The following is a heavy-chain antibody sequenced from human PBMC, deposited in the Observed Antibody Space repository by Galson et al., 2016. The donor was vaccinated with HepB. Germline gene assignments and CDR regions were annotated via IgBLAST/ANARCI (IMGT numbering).Heavy chain of an antibody. CDR3: ARTTLDYLDH. CDR2: IYGGGDT. J-gene: IGHJ4*02. Sequence: QTPGKGLEWVSVIYGGGDTYYSDSVKGRFTISRDNSKNTLFLQMNSLRAEDTAVYYCARTTLDYLDHWGQGALVTVSS. D-gene: IGHD1-1*01. V-gene: IGHV3-53*01.